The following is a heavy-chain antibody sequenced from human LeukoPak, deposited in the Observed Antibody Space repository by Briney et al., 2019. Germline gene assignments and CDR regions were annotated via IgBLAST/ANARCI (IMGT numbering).Heavy chain of an antibody. CDR2: IYTSGST. CDR1: GGSISSGSYY. CDR3: AEGRGPYYFDY. Sequence: SETLSLTCTVSGGSISSGSYYWSWIRQPAGKGLEWIGRIYTSGSTNYNPSLKSRFTISVDTSKNQFSLKLSSVTAADTAVYYCAEGRGPYYFDYWGQGTLVTVSS. J-gene: IGHJ4*02. V-gene: IGHV4-61*02. D-gene: IGHD3-10*01.